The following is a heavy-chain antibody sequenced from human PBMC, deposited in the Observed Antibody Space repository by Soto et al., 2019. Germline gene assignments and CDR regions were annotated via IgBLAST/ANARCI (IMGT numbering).Heavy chain of an antibody. V-gene: IGHV1-18*01. CDR1: GDTFTSFG. Sequence: ASVKVSCKASGDTFTSFGISWVRQAPGQGLEWMGWIKGNSGSTKYTQNFRGRLTMTSDTSTNTAYMELRSLRSDDTAMYYCARAYCCSIGCFVPDCWRQGGLGVVSS. J-gene: IGHJ4*02. CDR3: ARAYCCSIGCFVPDC. CDR2: IKGNSGST. D-gene: IGHD2-2*01.